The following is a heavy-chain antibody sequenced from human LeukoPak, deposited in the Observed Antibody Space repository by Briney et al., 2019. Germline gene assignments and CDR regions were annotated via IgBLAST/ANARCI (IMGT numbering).Heavy chain of an antibody. D-gene: IGHD3-10*01. J-gene: IGHJ5*02. V-gene: IGHV3-53*01. CDR3: AKDPGMIYGSGSYYDWFDP. CDR2: IYSGGST. CDR1: GFTVSSNY. Sequence: PGGSLRLSCAASGFTVSSNYMSWVRQAPGKGLEWVSVIYSGGSTYYADSVKGRFTISRDNSKNTLYLQMNSLRAEDTAVYYCAKDPGMIYGSGSYYDWFDPWGQGTLVTVSS.